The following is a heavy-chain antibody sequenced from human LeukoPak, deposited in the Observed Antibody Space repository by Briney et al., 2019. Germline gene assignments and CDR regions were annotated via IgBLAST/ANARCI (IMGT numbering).Heavy chain of an antibody. CDR1: GFTFSSYS. CDR3: ARDYFGTGSYVPRLDP. CDR2: ISSSSSYI. V-gene: IGHV3-21*01. Sequence: GGSLRLSCAASGFTFSSYSMNWVRRAPGKGLEWVSSISSSSSYIYYADSVKGRFTISRDTSKNSLYLQMNSLRAEDTALYYCARDYFGTGSYVPRLDPWGQGTLVTVSS. J-gene: IGHJ5*02. D-gene: IGHD3-10*01.